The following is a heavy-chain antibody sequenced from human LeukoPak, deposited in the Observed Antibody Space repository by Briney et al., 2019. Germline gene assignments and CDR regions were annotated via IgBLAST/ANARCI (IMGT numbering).Heavy chain of an antibody. Sequence: PSETLSLTCTVSGGSISSSSYYWGWIRQPPGKGLEWIGSIYYSGSTYYNPSLKSRVTISVDTSKNQFSLKLSSVTAADTAVYYCARVGGRGVIGASSVWFDPWGQGTLVTVSS. CDR2: IYYSGST. CDR1: GGSISSSSYY. J-gene: IGHJ5*02. V-gene: IGHV4-39*07. CDR3: ARVGGRGVIGASSVWFDP. D-gene: IGHD3-10*01.